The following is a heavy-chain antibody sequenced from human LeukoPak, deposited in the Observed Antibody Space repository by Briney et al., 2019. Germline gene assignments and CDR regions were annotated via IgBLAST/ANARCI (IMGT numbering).Heavy chain of an antibody. V-gene: IGHV3-21*01. J-gene: IGHJ1*01. D-gene: IGHD2-15*01. CDR3: ARDMPGLVVPHQH. CDR1: GFTFSSYS. CDR2: ISSSSSYI. Sequence: GGSLRLSCAASGFTFSSYSMNWVRQAPGKGLEWVSSISSSSSYIYYADSVEGRFTISRDNAKNSLYLQMNSLRAEDTAVYYCARDMPGLVVPHQHWGQGTLVTVSS.